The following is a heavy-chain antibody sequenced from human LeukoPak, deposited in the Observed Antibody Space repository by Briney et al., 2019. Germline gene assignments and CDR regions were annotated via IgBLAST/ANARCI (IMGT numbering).Heavy chain of an antibody. CDR2: VYYSGTT. D-gene: IGHD5-18*01. Sequence: SETLSLTCTVSGGSISGYYWSWIRQPPGKGLEWIGYVYYSGTTSYNPSLKSRVTISVDTSKNQFSLKLSSVTAADTAVYYCAKAGYKAVDTADFDYWGQGTLVTVSS. CDR3: AKAGYKAVDTADFDY. J-gene: IGHJ4*02. V-gene: IGHV4-59*12. CDR1: GGSISGYY.